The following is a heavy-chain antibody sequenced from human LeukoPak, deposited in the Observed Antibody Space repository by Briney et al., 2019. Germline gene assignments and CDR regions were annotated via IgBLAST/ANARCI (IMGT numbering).Heavy chain of an antibody. J-gene: IGHJ4*02. Sequence: PGGSLRLSCAASGFTFSSYSMNWVRQAPGKGLEWVSYISSSSSTIYYADSVKGRFTISRDNSKNTLYLQMNSLRVEDTADYYCAKDRWWYENWGQGTLVTVSS. CDR3: AKDRWWYEN. CDR1: GFTFSSYS. CDR2: ISSSSSTI. D-gene: IGHD2-15*01. V-gene: IGHV3-48*01.